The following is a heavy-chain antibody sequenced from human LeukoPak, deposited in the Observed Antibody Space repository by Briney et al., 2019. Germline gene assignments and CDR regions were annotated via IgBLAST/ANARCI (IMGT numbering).Heavy chain of an antibody. CDR3: AIGARFDGPDDAFDI. J-gene: IGHJ3*02. V-gene: IGHV3-30*04. D-gene: IGHD3-9*01. CDR2: ISYDGSKK. CDR1: GFTFSSYG. Sequence: GRSLGLSCVASGFTFSSYGMNWVRQAPGKGLEGWAVISYDGSKKYYADSVKGRFTISRDNSKNTLYLQMNSLRVEDRAVYSCAIGARFDGPDDAFDIWGQGTLVTVSS.